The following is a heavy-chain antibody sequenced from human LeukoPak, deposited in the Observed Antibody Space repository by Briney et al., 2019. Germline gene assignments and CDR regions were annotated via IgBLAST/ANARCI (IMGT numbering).Heavy chain of an antibody. CDR2: INQDGSEK. J-gene: IGHJ6*03. D-gene: IGHD6-19*01. CDR3: SRESIGSHGCYYFYMGV. V-gene: IGHV3-7*01. CDR1: GFTFSSYW. Sequence: GGSLRLSCAASGFTFSSYWMSWVRQAPGKGLEWVAHINQDGSEKYSVDSVKGRLTISRDNAKNSLYLQINGQRAESTPVYSFSRESIGSHGCYYFYMGVWGKGTTVTISS.